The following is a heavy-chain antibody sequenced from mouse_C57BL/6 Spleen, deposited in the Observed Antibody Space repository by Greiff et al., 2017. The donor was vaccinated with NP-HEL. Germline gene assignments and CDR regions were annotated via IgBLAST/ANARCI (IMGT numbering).Heavy chain of an antibody. CDR3: ARSKGLGDWFAY. J-gene: IGHJ3*01. CDR2: INPSNGGT. D-gene: IGHD4-1*01. Sequence: VQLQQSGTELVKPGASVKLSCKASGYTFTSYWMHWVKQRPGQGLEWIGNINPSNGGTNYNEKFKSKATLTVDKSSSTAYMQLSSLTSEDSAVYYCARSKGLGDWFAYWGQGTLVTVSA. V-gene: IGHV1-53*01. CDR1: GYTFTSYW.